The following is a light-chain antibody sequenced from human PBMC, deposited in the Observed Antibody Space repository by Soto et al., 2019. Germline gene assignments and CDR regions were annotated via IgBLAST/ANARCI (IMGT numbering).Light chain of an antibody. CDR3: QQHNNWPST. V-gene: IGKV3-15*01. CDR2: GAS. CDR1: QSVTNN. J-gene: IGKJ1*01. Sequence: EIGMTQSPVTLSMSPGERATLSCRASQSVTNNLAWYQQKPGQAPRLLIYGASSRATGIPARFSGSGSGTEFTLTISSLQSEDFAVYYCQQHNNWPSTFGQGTKVDI.